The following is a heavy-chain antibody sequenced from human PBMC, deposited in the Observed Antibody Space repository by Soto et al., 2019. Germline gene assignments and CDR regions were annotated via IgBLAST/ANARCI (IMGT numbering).Heavy chain of an antibody. Sequence: ASVKVSCKASGYTFTSYGISWVRQAPGQGLEWMGWISAYNGNTNYAQKLQGRVTMTTDTSTRTAYMELRSLRSDDTAVYYCARQSATTTYYDFWSGYWLGAFDIWGQGTMVTVSS. CDR3: ARQSATTTYYDFWSGYWLGAFDI. V-gene: IGHV1-18*01. D-gene: IGHD3-3*01. CDR1: GYTFTSYG. J-gene: IGHJ3*02. CDR2: ISAYNGNT.